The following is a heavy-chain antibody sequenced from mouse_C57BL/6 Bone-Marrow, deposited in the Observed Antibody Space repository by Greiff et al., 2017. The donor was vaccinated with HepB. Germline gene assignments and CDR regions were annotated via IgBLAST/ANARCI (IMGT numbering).Heavy chain of an antibody. CDR1: GFSLTSYG. Sequence: QVQLKESGPGLVAPSQRLSITCTVSGFSLTSYGVHWVRQPPGKGLEWLVVIWSDGSTTYNSALKSRLSISKDNSKSQVFLKMNSLQTDDPAMYYCARPLGSSGYEGFAYWGQGTLVTVSA. D-gene: IGHD3-2*02. CDR2: IWSDGST. V-gene: IGHV2-6*03. J-gene: IGHJ3*01. CDR3: ARPLGSSGYEGFAY.